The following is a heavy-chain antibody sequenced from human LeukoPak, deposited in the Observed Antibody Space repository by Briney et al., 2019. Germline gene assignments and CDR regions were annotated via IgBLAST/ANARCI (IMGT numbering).Heavy chain of an antibody. CDR2: INHSGST. V-gene: IGHV4-34*01. Sequence: SETLSLTCAVYGGSFSGYYWSWIRQPPGKGLEWIGEINHSGSTNYNPSLKSRVTISVDTSKNQFSLKLSSVTAADTAVYYCARGLWFGELDVWGNGTTVTVSS. D-gene: IGHD3-10*01. CDR1: GGSFSGYY. CDR3: ARGLWFGELDV. J-gene: IGHJ6*04.